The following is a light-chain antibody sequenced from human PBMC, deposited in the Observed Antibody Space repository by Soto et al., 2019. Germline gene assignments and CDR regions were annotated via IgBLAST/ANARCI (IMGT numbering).Light chain of an antibody. J-gene: IGKJ1*01. CDR3: QHSGTT. V-gene: IGKV3-20*01. CDR2: RAS. Sequence: IVLTQSPGTLSLFPGESATLYCRVSQSVSSATAAWYQQRPGQAPRLLFYRASSRATGVPDRFSGGGSGTDFTLTISRLEPEDLGVYYCQHSGTTFGPGTKVEIK. CDR1: QSVSSAT.